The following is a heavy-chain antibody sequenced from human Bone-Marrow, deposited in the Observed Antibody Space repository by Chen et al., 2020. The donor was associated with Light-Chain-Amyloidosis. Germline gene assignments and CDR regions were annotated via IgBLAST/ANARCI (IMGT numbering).Heavy chain of an antibody. J-gene: IGHJ5*02. V-gene: IGHV3-53*01. CDR2: IYSNGKT. CDR3: KARPS. CDR1: GFTVSKKY. Sequence: EVQVVESGGGLIEPGGSLRLSCAASGFTVSKKYMSWVRQAPGKGLVWVSFIYSNGKTYYADSVKGRFTISRDNSKNTLYLQMNSLRAEDTAVYYCKARPSWGQGTLVTVSS.